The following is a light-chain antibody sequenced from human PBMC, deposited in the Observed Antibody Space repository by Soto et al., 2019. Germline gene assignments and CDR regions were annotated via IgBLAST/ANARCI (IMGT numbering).Light chain of an antibody. J-gene: IGKJ2*01. CDR2: DAS. V-gene: IGKV1-5*01. Sequence: DIQMTQSPSTLSVSVGDRVTITCRASQTLNTWLAWYQQKPGKAPKVLIYDASRLQSGVPSRFSGSISGTELTLTISSLQPDDFATYYRQQDNSFGQGTRLDIK. CDR1: QTLNTW. CDR3: QQDNS.